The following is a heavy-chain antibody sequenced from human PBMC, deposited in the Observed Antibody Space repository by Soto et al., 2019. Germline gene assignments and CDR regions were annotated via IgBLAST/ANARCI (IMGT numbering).Heavy chain of an antibody. CDR3: ARGDCKTSCYIGF. D-gene: IGHD2-2*02. V-gene: IGHV3-48*03. CDR1: GFGFSNYE. Sequence: EVQLVESGGRLVQPGGSLRLSCAASGFGFSNYEMNWVRQAPGKGLEWVSYITSSGGATMYADSVKGRFTISRDNAKDSLYLQMNSLRVEHTAVYYCARGDCKTSCYIGFWGQGALVTVSS. CDR2: ITSSGGAT. J-gene: IGHJ4*02.